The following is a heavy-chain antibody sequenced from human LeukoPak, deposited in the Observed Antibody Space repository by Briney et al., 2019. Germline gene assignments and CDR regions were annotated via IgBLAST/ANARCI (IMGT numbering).Heavy chain of an antibody. Sequence: SGGSLRLSCAASGFTFSDYYMSWIRQAPGKGLEWVSYISSSGSTIYYADSVKGRFTISRDNAKNSLYLQMNSLRAEDTAVYYCARDHNRFPILDYYGMDVWGQGTTVTVSS. D-gene: IGHD3-16*02. CDR2: ISSSGSTI. CDR3: ARDHNRFPILDYYGMDV. V-gene: IGHV3-11*01. CDR1: GFTFSDYY. J-gene: IGHJ6*02.